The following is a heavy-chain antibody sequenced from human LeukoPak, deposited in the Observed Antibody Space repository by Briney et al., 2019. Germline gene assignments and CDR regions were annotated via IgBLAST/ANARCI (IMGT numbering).Heavy chain of an antibody. CDR1: GFTFSSYE. CDR2: IWYDGSNK. J-gene: IGHJ4*02. Sequence: GGSLRLSCAASGFTFSSYEMNWVRQAPGKGLEWVAVIWYDGSNKYYADSVKGRFTISRDNSKNTLYLQMNSLRAEDTAVYYCAREAIYEGFDYWGQGTLVTVSS. V-gene: IGHV3-33*08. CDR3: AREAIYEGFDY. D-gene: IGHD3-3*01.